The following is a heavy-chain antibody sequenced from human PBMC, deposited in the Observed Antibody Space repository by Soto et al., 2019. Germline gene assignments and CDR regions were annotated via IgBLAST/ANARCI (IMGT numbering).Heavy chain of an antibody. V-gene: IGHV5-51*01. CDR1: GYSFTSYL. CDR2: IYPGDSDT. J-gene: IGHJ6*02. D-gene: IGHD3-10*01. Sequence: GESLKISCTGCGYSFTSYLIGWVRQLPGKGLEWMGIIYPGDSDTRYSPSFQGQVTISADKSISTAYLQWSSLEASDTAMYYCARPPFPGTRYYYYGMDVWGQGTTVTVSS. CDR3: ARPPFPGTRYYYYGMDV.